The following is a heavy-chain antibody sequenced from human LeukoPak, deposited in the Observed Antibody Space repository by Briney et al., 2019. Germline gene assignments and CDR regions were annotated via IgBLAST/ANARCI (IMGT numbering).Heavy chain of an antibody. V-gene: IGHV1-2*02. J-gene: IGHJ4*02. CDR1: GYTFTGYY. D-gene: IGHD3-10*01. CDR3: ATASGSYYIAAFFDY. Sequence: ASVKVSCKASGYTFTGYYMHWVRQAPGQGLEWMGWINPNSGGTNYAQKFQGRVTMTRDTSISTAYMELSRLRSDDTAVYYCATASGSYYIAAFFDYWGQGTLVTVSS. CDR2: INPNSGGT.